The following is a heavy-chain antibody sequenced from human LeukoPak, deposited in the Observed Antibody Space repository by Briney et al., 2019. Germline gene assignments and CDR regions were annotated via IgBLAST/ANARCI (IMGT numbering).Heavy chain of an antibody. CDR2: LYSGGST. CDR1: GFTVSRNY. D-gene: IGHD2-15*01. Sequence: GGSLRLSCAASGFTVSRNYMSWVRQAPGKGLEWVSVLYSGGSTYYTDSVKGRFTISRDNSKNTLFLQMNSLRVEDTAVYYCASRLIVASAFDIWGQGTMVTVSS. CDR3: ASRLIVASAFDI. V-gene: IGHV3-66*02. J-gene: IGHJ3*02.